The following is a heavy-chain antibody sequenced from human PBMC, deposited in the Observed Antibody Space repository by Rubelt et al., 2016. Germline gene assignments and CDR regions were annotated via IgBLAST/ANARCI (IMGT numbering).Heavy chain of an antibody. CDR2: ISFDGSKK. V-gene: IGHV3-30*03. CDR1: GFTVSSKY. J-gene: IGHJ4*02. D-gene: IGHD3-16*01. CDR3: ARDGVDY. Sequence: VQVVESGGGLVQPGGSLRLSCAASGFTVSSKYMSWVRQAPGTGLEWVGLISFDGSKKYYADSVEGRFTISRDNSKNTLYLQMNSLTVDDTAVYYCARDGVDYWGQGTLVTVSS.